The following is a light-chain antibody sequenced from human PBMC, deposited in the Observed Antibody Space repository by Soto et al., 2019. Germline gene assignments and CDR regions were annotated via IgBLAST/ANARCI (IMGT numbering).Light chain of an antibody. CDR1: SSDIGDYNY. CDR2: DVS. Sequence: QSALTQPASVSGSPGQSITISCTGTSSDIGDYNYVSWYQQLPGKVPKLIIYDVSNRPSGVSDRFSGSKSGNAASLTISGLQAEDEADYYCSSYTSTSTLYVFGTGTKVTVL. J-gene: IGLJ1*01. V-gene: IGLV2-14*03. CDR3: SSYTSTSTLYV.